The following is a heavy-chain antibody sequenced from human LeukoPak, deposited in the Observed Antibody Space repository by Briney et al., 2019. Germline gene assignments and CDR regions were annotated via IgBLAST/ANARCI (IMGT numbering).Heavy chain of an antibody. CDR2: ISSSSSYI. D-gene: IGHD5-12*01. CDR3: ARERTIRAFDI. V-gene: IGHV3-21*01. CDR1: GFTFSSYS. Sequence: GESLRLSCAASGFTFSSYSMNWVRQAPGKGLEWVSSISSSSSYIYYADSVKGRFTISRDNAKNSLYLQMNSLRAEDTAVYYCARERTIRAFDIWGQGTMVTVSS. J-gene: IGHJ3*02.